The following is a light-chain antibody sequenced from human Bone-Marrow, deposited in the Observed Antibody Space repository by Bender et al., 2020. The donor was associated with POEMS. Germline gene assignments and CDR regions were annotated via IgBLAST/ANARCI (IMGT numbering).Light chain of an antibody. CDR3: AAWDAGLSGGV. CDR2: EVT. CDR1: SSDVGTYNL. V-gene: IGLV2-23*02. Sequence: QSALTQPASVSGSPGQSITISCTGTSSDVGTYNLVSWYQQHPGKAPNFMVYEVTLRPPGVSNRCPGSNSGNTAFLTISGLQAEDEADYYCAAWDAGLSGGVFGGGTKLTVL. J-gene: IGLJ3*02.